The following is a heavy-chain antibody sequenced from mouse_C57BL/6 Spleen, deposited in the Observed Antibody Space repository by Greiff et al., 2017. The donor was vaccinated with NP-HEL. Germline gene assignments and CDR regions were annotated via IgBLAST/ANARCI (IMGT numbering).Heavy chain of an antibody. CDR2: INYDGSST. D-gene: IGHD1-1*01. CDR1: GFTFSDYY. V-gene: IGHV5-16*01. Sequence: EVKLMESEGGLVQPGSSMKLSCKASGFTFSDYYMAWVRQVPEKGLEWVANINYDGSSTYYLESLKSRFIISRDNAKNILYLQMSSLKSEDTATYYCARVDYGSSYDYWGQGTTLTVSS. CDR3: ARVDYGSSYDY. J-gene: IGHJ2*01.